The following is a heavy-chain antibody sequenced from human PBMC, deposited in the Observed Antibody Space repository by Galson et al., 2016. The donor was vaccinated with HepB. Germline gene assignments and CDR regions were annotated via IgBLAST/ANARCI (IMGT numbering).Heavy chain of an antibody. D-gene: IGHD2-2*01. CDR1: GYTFTTYP. J-gene: IGHJ5*02. CDR2: INTNTGSP. Sequence: SVKVSCKGSGYTFTTYPIIWVRQAPGQGLEYMGWINTNTGSPTYAQGFTGRFVFSLDTSASAAYLEITTLKTGDTAVYFCATYPPSTSRTWFDPWGQGALGTVSS. V-gene: IGHV7-4-1*02. CDR3: ATYPPSTSRTWFDP.